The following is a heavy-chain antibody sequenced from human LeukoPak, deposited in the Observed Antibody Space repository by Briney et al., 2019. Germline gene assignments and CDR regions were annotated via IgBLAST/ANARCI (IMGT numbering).Heavy chain of an antibody. V-gene: IGHV3-30-3*01. Sequence: PGRSLRLSCAASGFTFSSYAMYWVRQAPGKGLEWVAVISYDGSNKYYADSVKGRFTISRDNSKNTLYLQMNSLRAEDTAVFYCARAEVGASDYWGQGTLVTVSS. CDR3: ARAEVGASDY. CDR2: ISYDGSNK. D-gene: IGHD1-26*01. CDR1: GFTFSSYA. J-gene: IGHJ4*02.